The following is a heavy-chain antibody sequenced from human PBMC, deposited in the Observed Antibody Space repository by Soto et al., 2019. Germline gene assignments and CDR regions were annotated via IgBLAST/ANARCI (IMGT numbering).Heavy chain of an antibody. CDR3: AHSIPMTTAPAEFDY. CDR2: IYWNDDK. Sequence: GAGPTLGNPTQTLTLTCTFSGVSLSTSGGGVGWVRPPPGKALEWLALIYWNDDKRYSPSLKSRLTITKDTSKNQVVLTMTNMDPVDTATYHCAHSIPMTTAPAEFDYWGQGTLVTVSS. J-gene: IGHJ4*02. V-gene: IGHV2-5*01. CDR1: GVSLSTSGGG. D-gene: IGHD4-17*01.